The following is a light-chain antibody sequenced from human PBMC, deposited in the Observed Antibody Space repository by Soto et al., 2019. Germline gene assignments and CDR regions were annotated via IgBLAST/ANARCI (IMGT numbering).Light chain of an antibody. Sequence: ELVMTQSPATLSLSPGERATLSCRASQSVDSNFAWYQQQPGQAPRLLIYGASTTASGISACSSGGSAAEYFPPTISRLHSDFVGFYYCQHYNNPWTFGQGTKVDIK. CDR1: QSVDSN. V-gene: IGKV3D-15*01. J-gene: IGKJ1*01. CDR3: QHYNNPWT. CDR2: GAS.